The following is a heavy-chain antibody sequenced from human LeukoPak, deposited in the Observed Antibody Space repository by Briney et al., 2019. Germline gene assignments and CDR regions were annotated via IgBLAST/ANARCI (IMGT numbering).Heavy chain of an antibody. CDR2: IRQDESDK. CDR1: GFTFSNYW. J-gene: IGHJ4*02. V-gene: IGHV3-7*01. Sequence: GGSLRLSCAASGFTFSNYWMSWVRQAPGRGLEWVANIRQDESDKYYVDSVKGRFTISRDNAKNSLYLQMNGLRGEDTAVYYCARWPIYWGQGTLVTVSS. CDR3: ARWPIY.